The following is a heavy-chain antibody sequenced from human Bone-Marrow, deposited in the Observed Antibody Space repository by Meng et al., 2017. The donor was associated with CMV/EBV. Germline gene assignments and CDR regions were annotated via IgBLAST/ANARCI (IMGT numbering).Heavy chain of an antibody. V-gene: IGHV3-11*06. CDR3: AKGGPSWFDL. CDR2: ISDTGDT. Sequence: LRPSGVASGFTFTDYYVSGIRQAPGKGPEWVSYISDTGDTSYRDSVKGRFTISRDNAKNSLYLQLNSLRAEDTAVYYCAKGGPSWFDLWGQGTLVTVSS. J-gene: IGHJ5*02. CDR1: GFTFTDYY.